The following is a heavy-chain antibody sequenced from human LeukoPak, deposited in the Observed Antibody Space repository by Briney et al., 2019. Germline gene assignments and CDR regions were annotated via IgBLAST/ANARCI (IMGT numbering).Heavy chain of an antibody. V-gene: IGHV1-18*01. D-gene: IGHD5-18*01. CDR3: ARGGRYSYGFGWPVFNYYYMDV. Sequence: ASVKVSCKASGYTFTSYGISWVRQAPGQGLEWMGWISAYNGNTNYAQKFQGRVTMTRNTSISTAYMELSSLRSEDTAVYYCARGGRYSYGFGWPVFNYYYMDVWGKGTTVTISS. CDR1: GYTFTSYG. CDR2: ISAYNGNT. J-gene: IGHJ6*03.